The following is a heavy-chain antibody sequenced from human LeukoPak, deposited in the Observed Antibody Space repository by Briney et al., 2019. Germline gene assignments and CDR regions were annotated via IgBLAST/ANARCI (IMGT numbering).Heavy chain of an antibody. CDR3: AKGLSWYDAFDM. D-gene: IGHD1-1*01. V-gene: IGHV3-21*01. CDR1: GFTFSDYD. Sequence: PGGSLRLSCAASGFTFSDYDMNWVRQAPGKGLEWVSSISSSSTYIYYADSVKGRFTISRDNAKNSLYLQMNSLRAEDTAVYYCAKGLSWYDAFDMWGQGTMVIVSS. J-gene: IGHJ3*02. CDR2: ISSSSTYI.